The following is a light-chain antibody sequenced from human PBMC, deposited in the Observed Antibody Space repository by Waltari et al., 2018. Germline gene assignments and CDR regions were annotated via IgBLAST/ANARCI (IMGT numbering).Light chain of an antibody. V-gene: IGLV4-69*01. Sequence: QLVLTQSPSASASLGASVNPTSPLSRGPSRTPTPWHQQQPEKGPRYLMKVNSDGSHSKGDEIPDRFSGSSSGAERYLTISSVQSEDEADYYCQTGGHGTWVFGGGTKLTVL. CDR2: VNSDGSH. J-gene: IGLJ3*02. CDR3: QTGGHGTWV. CDR1: RGPSRTP.